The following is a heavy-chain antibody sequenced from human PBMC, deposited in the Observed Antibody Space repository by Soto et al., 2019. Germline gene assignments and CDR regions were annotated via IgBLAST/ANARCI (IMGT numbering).Heavy chain of an antibody. CDR3: VRCDGQRIGEFDH. CDR2: IDPTDSYN. V-gene: IGHV5-10-1*01. D-gene: IGHD3-16*01. J-gene: IGHJ4*02. CDR1: GYSFSSYW. Sequence: GESLKISCKGSGYSFSSYWINWVRQMPGKGLEWMGRIDPTDSYNNYSPSFQGHVTISADKSISTAYLQMNSLRAEDTAVYYCVRCDGQRIGEFDHWGQGTLVTVSS.